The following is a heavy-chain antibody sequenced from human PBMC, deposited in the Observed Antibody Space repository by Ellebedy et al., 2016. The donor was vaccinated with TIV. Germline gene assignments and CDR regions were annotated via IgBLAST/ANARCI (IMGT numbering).Heavy chain of an antibody. D-gene: IGHD6-19*01. V-gene: IGHV1-24*01. CDR1: GYTLTELS. CDR3: ARSIAVAGDFDY. Sequence: AASVKVSCKVSGYTLTELSMHWVRQAPGKGLEWMGGFDPEDGETIYAQRFQGRVTMTEDTSTDTAYMELSSLRSEDTAVYYCARSIAVAGDFDYWGLGTLVTVSS. CDR2: FDPEDGET. J-gene: IGHJ4*02.